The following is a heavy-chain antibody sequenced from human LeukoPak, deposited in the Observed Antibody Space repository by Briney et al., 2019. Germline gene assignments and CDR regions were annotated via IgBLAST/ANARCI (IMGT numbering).Heavy chain of an antibody. CDR1: GGSISGYY. Sequence: KTSETLSLTCIVSGGSISGYYWSWIRQPAGKGLEWIGHMDTSGHTNYNSSLMSRVTMSVDTSKNQFSQRLTSVTAADTAVYYCARHWSHSVAQLGRSFWFDPWGQGTLVTVSS. CDR3: ARHWSHSVAQLGRSFWFDP. CDR2: MDTSGHT. V-gene: IGHV4-4*07. J-gene: IGHJ5*02. D-gene: IGHD2-15*01.